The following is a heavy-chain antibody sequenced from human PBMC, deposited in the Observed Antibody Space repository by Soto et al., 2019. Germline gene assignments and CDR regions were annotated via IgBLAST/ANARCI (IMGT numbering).Heavy chain of an antibody. Sequence: QVQLVQSGAEVKKPGASVKVSCKASGYTFTSYYMHWVRQAPGQGLEWMGIINPSGGSTSYAQKFQGRVTMTRDTSTSTVYMELSSLRSEDTAVYYCAREVGQDCSSTSCYHNWFDPWGQGTLVTVSS. V-gene: IGHV1-46*01. D-gene: IGHD2-2*01. CDR2: INPSGGST. J-gene: IGHJ5*02. CDR3: AREVGQDCSSTSCYHNWFDP. CDR1: GYTFTSYY.